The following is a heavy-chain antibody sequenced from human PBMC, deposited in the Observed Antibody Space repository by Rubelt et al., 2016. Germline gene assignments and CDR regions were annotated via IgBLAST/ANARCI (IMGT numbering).Heavy chain of an antibody. J-gene: IGHJ5*02. CDR1: GGSISSSSYY. CDR3: AGHRESWCSSTSCYGDWFDP. Sequence: QLQLQESGPGLVKPSETLSLTCTVSGGSISSSSYYWGWIRQPPGKGLEWIGTIYFSGSTYYDPSLRSRVPISVDTSRNQFSLKMTSLTAADTAVYYCAGHRESWCSSTSCYGDWFDPWGQGTLVTVSS. D-gene: IGHD2-2*01. CDR2: IYFSGST. V-gene: IGHV4-39*01.